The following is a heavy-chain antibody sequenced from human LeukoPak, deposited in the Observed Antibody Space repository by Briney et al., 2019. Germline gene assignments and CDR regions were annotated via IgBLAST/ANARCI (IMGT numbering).Heavy chain of an antibody. CDR2: IWHDGSHK. V-gene: IGHV3-33*01. J-gene: IGHJ4*02. D-gene: IGHD3-10*01. Sequence: GGSLRLSCAASGFAFNTYAMHWVRQAPGQGLEWVALIWHDGSHKFYSNSVRGQFTISRDNSKNTVSLQMHNLRPEDTAVYYCAREIFGSGSYPDSWGQGNLFTASS. CDR3: AREIFGSGSYPDS. CDR1: GFAFNTYA.